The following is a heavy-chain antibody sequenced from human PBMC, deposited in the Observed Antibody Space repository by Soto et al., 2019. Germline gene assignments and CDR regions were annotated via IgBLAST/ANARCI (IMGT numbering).Heavy chain of an antibody. Sequence: GGSLRLSSAASGFTFSSYAMHWVRQAPGKGLEWVAVISYDGSNKYYADSVKGRFTISRDNSKNTLYLQMNSLRAEDTAVYYCARDKLVGYCSGGSCYASLIDYWGQGTLVTVSS. D-gene: IGHD2-15*01. V-gene: IGHV3-30-3*01. CDR3: ARDKLVGYCSGGSCYASLIDY. J-gene: IGHJ4*02. CDR1: GFTFSSYA. CDR2: ISYDGSNK.